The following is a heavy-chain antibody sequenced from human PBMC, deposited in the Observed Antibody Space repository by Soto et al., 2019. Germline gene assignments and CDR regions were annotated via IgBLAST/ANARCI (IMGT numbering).Heavy chain of an antibody. CDR1: GGSISSGGYY. J-gene: IGHJ4*02. CDR3: ARGVTMVRGPNWYYFDY. Sequence: LTCTVSGGSISSGGYYWSWIRQHPGKGLEWIGYIYYSGSTYYNPSLKSRVTISVDTSKNQFSLKLSSVTAADTAVYYCARGVTMVRGPNWYYFDYWGQGTLVTVSS. CDR2: IYYSGST. V-gene: IGHV4-31*03. D-gene: IGHD3-10*01.